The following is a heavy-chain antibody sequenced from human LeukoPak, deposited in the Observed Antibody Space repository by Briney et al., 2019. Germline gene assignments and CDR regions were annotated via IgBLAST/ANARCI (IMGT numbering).Heavy chain of an antibody. D-gene: IGHD6-19*01. CDR1: GGSFSGYY. CDR3: ARGKYSSGWYRNWFDP. CDR2: INHSGST. V-gene: IGHV4-34*01. J-gene: IGHJ5*02. Sequence: SETLSLTCAVYGGSFSGYYWSWIRQPPGKGLEWIGEINHSGSTNYNPSLKSRVTISVDTSKNQFSLKLSSVTAADTAAYYCARGKYSSGWYRNWFDPWGQGTLVTVSS.